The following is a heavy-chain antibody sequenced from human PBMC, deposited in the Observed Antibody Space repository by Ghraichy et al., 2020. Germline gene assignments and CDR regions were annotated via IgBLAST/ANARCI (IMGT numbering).Heavy chain of an antibody. CDR2: INHSGST. J-gene: IGHJ6*03. CDR1: GGSFSGYY. CDR3: ARGRDDWNGYYYYYYMDV. D-gene: IGHD1-1*01. Sequence: ETLSLTCAVYGGSFSGYYWSWIRQPPGKGLEWIGEINHSGSTNYNPSLKSRVTILVDTSKNQFSLKLRPKNQFSLKLSSVTAADTAVYYCARGRDDWNGYYYYYYMDVWGKGTTVTVSS. V-gene: IGHV4-34*01.